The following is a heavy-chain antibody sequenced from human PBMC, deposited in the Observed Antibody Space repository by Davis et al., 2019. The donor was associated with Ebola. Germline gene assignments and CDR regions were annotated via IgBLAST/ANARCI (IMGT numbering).Heavy chain of an antibody. V-gene: IGHV5-51*01. Sequence: GESLKISCKGSGYSFTNYWIAWVRQMPGKGLEWMGVIYSGDSDTRYSPSFEGQDTISVDRSITTAHLQWSSLKASDTAIYYCARQASLYGAIDYWGQGTLVTVSS. J-gene: IGHJ4*02. CDR2: IYSGDSDT. CDR3: ARQASLYGAIDY. D-gene: IGHD4/OR15-4a*01. CDR1: GYSFTNYW.